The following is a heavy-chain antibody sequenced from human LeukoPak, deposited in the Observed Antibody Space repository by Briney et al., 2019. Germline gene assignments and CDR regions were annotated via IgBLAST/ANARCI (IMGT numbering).Heavy chain of an antibody. J-gene: IGHJ4*02. CDR1: GGSISSSSYY. Sequence: MSSETLSLTCTVSGGSISSSSYYWGWIRQPPGKGLEWIGEINHSGSTNYNPSLKSRVTISVDTSKNQFSLKLSSVTAADTAVYYCAREGGLRYFDWLFDYFDYWGQGTLVTVSS. V-gene: IGHV4-39*07. CDR3: AREGGLRYFDWLFDYFDY. CDR2: INHSGST. D-gene: IGHD3-9*01.